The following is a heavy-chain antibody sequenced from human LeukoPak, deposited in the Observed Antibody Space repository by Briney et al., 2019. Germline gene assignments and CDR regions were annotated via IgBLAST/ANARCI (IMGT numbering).Heavy chain of an antibody. CDR1: GGSISNQY. Sequence: PSETLSLTCTVSGGSISNQYWSWIRQPPGKGLEWMGYMSYSGSSDFNPSLNGRGTISVDTSKNQFSLKLSSVTAADTAVYYCARAEGATTSWFDPWGQGTLVTVSS. CDR2: MSYSGSS. V-gene: IGHV4-59*11. J-gene: IGHJ5*02. D-gene: IGHD1-26*01. CDR3: ARAEGATTSWFDP.